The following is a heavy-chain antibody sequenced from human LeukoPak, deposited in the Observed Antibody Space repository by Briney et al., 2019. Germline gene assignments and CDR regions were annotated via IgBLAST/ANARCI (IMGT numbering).Heavy chain of an antibody. CDR1: GFIVSSYY. CDR3: ARDGGYNYGFDY. J-gene: IGHJ4*02. Sequence: GGSLRLSCAASGFIVSSYYMSWVRQAPAKGLEWVSVIYSSGTTYYADSVKGRFTISRDNSKNTLFLQMNSLRAEDTAVYYCARDGGYNYGFDYWGQGTLVTVSS. D-gene: IGHD5-18*01. CDR2: IYSSGTT. V-gene: IGHV3-53*01.